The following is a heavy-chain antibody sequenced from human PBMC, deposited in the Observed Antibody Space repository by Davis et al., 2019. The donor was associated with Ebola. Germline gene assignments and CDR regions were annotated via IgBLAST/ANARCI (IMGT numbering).Heavy chain of an antibody. CDR1: GGSFSGYY. CDR3: ARGPTYYDFWSGYYSDS. J-gene: IGHJ4*02. Sequence: SETLSLTCAVYGGSFSGYYWSWIRQPPGKGLEWIGYIYYSGSTKYNSSLKSRVTISVDTSKNQFSLKLSSVTAADTAVYYCARGPTYYDFWSGYYSDSWGQGTLVTVSS. CDR2: IYYSGST. D-gene: IGHD3-3*01. V-gene: IGHV4-59*01.